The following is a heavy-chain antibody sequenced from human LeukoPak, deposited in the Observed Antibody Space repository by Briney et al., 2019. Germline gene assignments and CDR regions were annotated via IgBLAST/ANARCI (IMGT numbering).Heavy chain of an antibody. CDR2: NNHSGST. CDR3: ARGLAVVAPFDY. CDR1: GGSFSGYY. Sequence: PSETLSLTCAVYGGSFSGYYWSWIRQPPGKGLEWIGENNHSGSTNYNPSLKSRVTISVDTSKNQFSLKLSSVTAADTAVYYCARGLAVVAPFDYWGQGTLVTVSS. D-gene: IGHD2-15*01. J-gene: IGHJ4*02. V-gene: IGHV4-34*01.